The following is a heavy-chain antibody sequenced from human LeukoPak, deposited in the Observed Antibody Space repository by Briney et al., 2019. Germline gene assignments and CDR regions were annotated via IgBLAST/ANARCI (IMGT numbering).Heavy chain of an antibody. D-gene: IGHD5-18*01. V-gene: IGHV4-31*03. CDR1: GGSISSGGYY. J-gene: IGHJ4*02. Sequence: SETLSLTCTVSGGSISSGGYYWSWIRQHPGKGLEWIGYIYYSGSTYYNPSLKSRVTISVDTSKNQFSLKLSSVTAADTAVYYCARGVGDTAVQDYYFDYWGQGTLVTVSS. CDR2: IYYSGST. CDR3: ARGVGDTAVQDYYFDY.